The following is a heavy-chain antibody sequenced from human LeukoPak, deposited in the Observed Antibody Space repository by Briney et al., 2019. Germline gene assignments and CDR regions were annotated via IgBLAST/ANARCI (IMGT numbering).Heavy chain of an antibody. Sequence: GGSLRLSCAASGFTFSSYWMSWVRQAPGKGLEWVSYISSSGSTIYYADSVKGRFTISRDNAKNSLYPQMNSLRAEDTAVYYCARYSSGWYFDYWGQGTLVTVSS. J-gene: IGHJ4*02. CDR2: ISSSGSTI. CDR3: ARYSSGWYFDY. CDR1: GFTFSSYW. D-gene: IGHD6-19*01. V-gene: IGHV3-48*03.